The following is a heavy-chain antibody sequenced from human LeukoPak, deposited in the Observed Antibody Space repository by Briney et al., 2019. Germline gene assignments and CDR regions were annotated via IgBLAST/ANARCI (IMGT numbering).Heavy chain of an antibody. J-gene: IGHJ3*02. CDR3: ARVGGPSYYYDSSRSPDAFDI. V-gene: IGHV1-69*13. CDR2: IIPIFGTA. D-gene: IGHD3-22*01. Sequence: ASVKVSCKASGGTFSSYAISWVRQAPGQGLEWMGGIIPIFGTANYAQKFQGRVTITADESTSTAYMELSSLRSEDTAVYYCARVGGPSYYYDSSRSPDAFDIWGQGTMVTVSS. CDR1: GGTFSSYA.